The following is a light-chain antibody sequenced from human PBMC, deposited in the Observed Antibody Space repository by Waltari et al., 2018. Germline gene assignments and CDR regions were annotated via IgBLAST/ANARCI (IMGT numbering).Light chain of an antibody. Sequence: SYELTQPPSVSVSPGPTASITCSGDKLGNKYVCWYKQKPGQSPVLVIYQDSKRPSGIPERFSGSNSGNTATLTISGTQAMDEADYYCQAWDSNTGVFGGGAKLTVL. CDR2: QDS. J-gene: IGLJ3*02. CDR1: KLGNKY. CDR3: QAWDSNTGV. V-gene: IGLV3-1*01.